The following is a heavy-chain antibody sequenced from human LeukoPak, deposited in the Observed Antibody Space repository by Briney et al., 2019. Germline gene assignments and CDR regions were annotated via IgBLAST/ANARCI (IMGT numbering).Heavy chain of an antibody. Sequence: PSETLSLTCTVSGGSISSGDYYWSWIRQPPGKGLEWIGYIYYSGSTYYNPSLKSRVTISVDTSKNQFSLKLSSVTAADTAVYYCARASGGSYLNWFDPWGQGILVTVSS. V-gene: IGHV4-30-4*01. D-gene: IGHD2-15*01. CDR3: ARASGGSYLNWFDP. J-gene: IGHJ5*02. CDR2: IYYSGST. CDR1: GGSISSGDYY.